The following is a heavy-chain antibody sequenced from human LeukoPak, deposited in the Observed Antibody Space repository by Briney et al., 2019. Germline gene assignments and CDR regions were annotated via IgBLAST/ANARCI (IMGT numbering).Heavy chain of an antibody. CDR3: ARAKGGHSY. Sequence: XGSXXLSCAXSGFTFXXXAMHWXRXAPGKXLEWVAVISYDGSNKYYADSVKGRFTISRDNSKNTLYLQMNSLRAEDTAVYYCARAKGGHSYWGQGTLVTVSS. CDR2: ISYDGSNK. V-gene: IGHV3-30-3*01. D-gene: IGHD3-16*01. CDR1: GFTFXXXA. J-gene: IGHJ4*02.